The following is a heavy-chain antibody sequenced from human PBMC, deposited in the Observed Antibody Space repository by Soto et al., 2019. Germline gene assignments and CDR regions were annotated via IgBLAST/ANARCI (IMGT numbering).Heavy chain of an antibody. CDR3: ARQSVVYGSGSPTNGMDV. D-gene: IGHD3-10*01. J-gene: IGHJ6*02. Sequence: PGESLKISCKGSGYSFTSYWIGWVRQMPGKGLEWMGIIYPGDSDTRYSPSFQGQVTISADKSISTAYLQWSSLKASDTAMYYCARQSVVYGSGSPTNGMDVWGQGTTVTVS. V-gene: IGHV5-51*01. CDR1: GYSFTSYW. CDR2: IYPGDSDT.